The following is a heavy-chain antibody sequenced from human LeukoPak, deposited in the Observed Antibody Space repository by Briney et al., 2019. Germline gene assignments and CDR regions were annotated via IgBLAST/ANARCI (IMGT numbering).Heavy chain of an antibody. V-gene: IGHV1-69*05. CDR3: ATTQPTPWAYYFDY. D-gene: IGHD1-26*01. Sequence: GASVKVSCKASGGTFSSYAISWVRQAPGRGLEWMGGIIPIFGTANYAQKFQGRVTITTDESTSTAYMELSSLRSEDTAVYYCATTQPTPWAYYFDYWGQGTLVTVSS. CDR2: IIPIFGTA. J-gene: IGHJ4*02. CDR1: GGTFSSYA.